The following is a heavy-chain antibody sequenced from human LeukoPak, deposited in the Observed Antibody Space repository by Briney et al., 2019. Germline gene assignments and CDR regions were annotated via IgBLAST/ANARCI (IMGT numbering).Heavy chain of an antibody. J-gene: IGHJ4*02. CDR2: ISGSGGST. CDR3: XXXXXXXCGGDCSYFDY. D-gene: IGHD2-21*02. CDR1: GFTFSSYA. Sequence: GGSLRLSCAASGFTFSSYAMSWVRQAPGKGLEWVSAISGSGGSTYYADSVKGRFTISRDNSKNTLYLQMNSLRAEDTAVYYCXXXXXXXCGGDCSYFDYWGQGTLVTVTS. V-gene: IGHV3-23*01.